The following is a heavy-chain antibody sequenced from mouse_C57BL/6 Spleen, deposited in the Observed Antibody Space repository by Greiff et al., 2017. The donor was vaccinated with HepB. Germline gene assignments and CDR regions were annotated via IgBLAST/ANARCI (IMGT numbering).Heavy chain of an antibody. CDR2: ISYDGSN. Sequence: EVQLQESGPGLVKPSQSLSLTCSVTGYSITSGYYWNWIRQFPGNKLEWMGYISYDGSNNYNPSLKNRISITRDTSKNQFFLKLNSVTTEDTATYYCARGDYDMMDYWGQGTSVTVSS. CDR1: GYSITSGYY. CDR3: ARGDYDMMDY. V-gene: IGHV3-6*01. J-gene: IGHJ4*01. D-gene: IGHD2-4*01.